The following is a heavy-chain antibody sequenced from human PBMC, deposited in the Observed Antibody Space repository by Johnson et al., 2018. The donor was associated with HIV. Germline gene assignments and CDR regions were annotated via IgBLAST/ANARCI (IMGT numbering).Heavy chain of an antibody. J-gene: IGHJ3*01. CDR3: QKTNAPRIGYACDD. CDR1: GFTFSNYG. Sequence: QVQLVESGGGVVQPGRSLRLSCAASGFTFSNYGIHWVRQAPGKGLEWVAVVSYDRSEKYYADSVKGRFTIPRDNSMNTLYLQMNSLRLEDTAVYFCQKTNAPRIGYACDDWGHGAMVTVSS. V-gene: IGHV3-30*18. CDR2: VSYDRSEK. D-gene: IGHD3-10*01.